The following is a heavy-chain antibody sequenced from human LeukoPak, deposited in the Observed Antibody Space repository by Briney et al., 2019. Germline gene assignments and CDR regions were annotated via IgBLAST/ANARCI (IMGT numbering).Heavy chain of an antibody. CDR1: GGSISSSSYY. D-gene: IGHD5-12*01. V-gene: IGHV4-39*01. Sequence: SETLSLTCTVSGGSISSSSYYWGWIRQPPGKGLEWIGIIYYSGSTYYNPSLKSRVTISVDTSKNQFSLKLSSVTAADTAVYYCASIRGGGYDYSEKYYFDYWGQGTLVTVSS. J-gene: IGHJ4*02. CDR3: ASIRGGGYDYSEKYYFDY. CDR2: IYYSGST.